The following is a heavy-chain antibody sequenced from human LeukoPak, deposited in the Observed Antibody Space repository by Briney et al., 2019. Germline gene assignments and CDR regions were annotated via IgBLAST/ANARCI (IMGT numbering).Heavy chain of an antibody. J-gene: IGHJ3*02. CDR3: ARVGITFGGVIVIGAFDI. CDR1: GYTFTSYG. Sequence: ASVKVSCKASGYTFTSYGISWVRQAPGQGLEWMGWISAYNGNTNYAQKLQGRVTMTTDTSTSTAYMELRSLRSDDTAVYYCARVGITFGGVIVIGAFDIWGQGTMVTVSS. V-gene: IGHV1-18*04. CDR2: ISAYNGNT. D-gene: IGHD3-16*02.